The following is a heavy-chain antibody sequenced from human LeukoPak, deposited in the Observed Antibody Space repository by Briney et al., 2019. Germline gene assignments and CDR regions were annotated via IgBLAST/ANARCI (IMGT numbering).Heavy chain of an antibody. J-gene: IGHJ4*02. CDR3: ARHGDYYDSSGSGFDY. D-gene: IGHD3-22*01. Sequence: SETLSLTCTVSGGSISSCYWSWIRQPPGKGLEWIGYIYYSGSTNYNPSLKSRVTISVDTSKNQFSLKLSSVTAADTAVYYCARHGDYYDSSGSGFDYWGQGTLVTVSS. CDR1: GGSISSCY. V-gene: IGHV4-59*08. CDR2: IYYSGST.